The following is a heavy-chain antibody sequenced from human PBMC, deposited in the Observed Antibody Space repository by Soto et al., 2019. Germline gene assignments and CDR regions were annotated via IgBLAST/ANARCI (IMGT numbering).Heavy chain of an antibody. J-gene: IGHJ4*02. V-gene: IGHV3-30*18. CDR1: GFTFSSYG. CDR2: ISYDGSNK. CDR3: AKDSYGSGSYRDLYYFDY. Sequence: GSLRLSCAASGFTFSSYGMHWVRQAPGKGLEWVAVISYDGSNKYYADSVKGRFTISRDNSKNTLYLQMNSLRAEDTAVYYCAKDSYGSGSYRDLYYFDYWGQGTLVTVSS. D-gene: IGHD3-10*01.